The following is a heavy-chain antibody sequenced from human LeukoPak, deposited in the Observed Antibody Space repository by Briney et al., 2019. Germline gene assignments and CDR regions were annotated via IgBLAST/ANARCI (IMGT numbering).Heavy chain of an antibody. CDR3: ARVGGMTTINNAAFDI. V-gene: IGHV4-59*01. J-gene: IGHJ3*02. CDR2: IYHSGST. Sequence: SETLSLTCAVYGGSFSGYYWSWIRQAPGKGLEWIGYIYHSGSTNYNPSLKSRVTISLDTSKNQFSLKLTSVTAADTAIYYCARVGGMTTINNAAFDIWGQGTMVTVSS. D-gene: IGHD4-4*01. CDR1: GGSFSGYY.